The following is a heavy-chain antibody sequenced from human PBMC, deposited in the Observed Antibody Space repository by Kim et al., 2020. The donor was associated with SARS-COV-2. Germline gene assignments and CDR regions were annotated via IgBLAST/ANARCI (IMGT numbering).Heavy chain of an antibody. CDR2: VFYNGIT. CDR1: GGSIDTANYY. CDR3: ARIACTSNDCYKHYFYGIEV. J-gene: IGHJ6*02. V-gene: IGHV4-31*11. D-gene: IGHD2-21*01. Sequence: SETLSLTCGVSGGSIDTANYYWTWIRQRPGGGLEWIGNVFYNGITYYNPSLRGRLVLSVGASRQHFSLLLGSMSAADTAVYYCARIACTSNDCYKHYFYGIEVWGQGTAVTVSS.